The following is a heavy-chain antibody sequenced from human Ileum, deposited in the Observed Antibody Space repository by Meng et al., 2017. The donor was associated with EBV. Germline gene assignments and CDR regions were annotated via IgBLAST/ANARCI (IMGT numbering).Heavy chain of an antibody. V-gene: IGHV3-74*03. CDR2: INENGGTT. J-gene: IGHJ4*02. Sequence: GNLVEFGGALVQPGGSLRLSCAVSGFTLSTYWMNWVSQAPGKGLVWISRINENGGTTTYADSVRGRFTISRDNTKNTLYLEMNNLRDDDTAVYFCSRDLAGPIDDWGQGTLVTVSS. CDR1: GFTLSTYW. CDR3: SRDLAGPIDD.